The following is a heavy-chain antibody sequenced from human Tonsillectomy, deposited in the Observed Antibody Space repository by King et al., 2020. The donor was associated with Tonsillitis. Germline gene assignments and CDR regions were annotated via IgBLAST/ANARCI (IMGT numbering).Heavy chain of an antibody. CDR1: GFTFDDYA. J-gene: IGHJ4*02. CDR3: AKGRYGDYPDFDY. D-gene: IGHD4-17*01. Sequence: VQLVESGGGLVQPGRSLRLSCAASGFTFDDYAMHWVRHAPGKGLEWVSGISWNSGSIGYVDSVKGRFTISRDNAKNSLYLQINSLRAEDTAFYYCAKGRYGDYPDFDYWGQGTLVTVSS. V-gene: IGHV3-9*01. CDR2: ISWNSGSI.